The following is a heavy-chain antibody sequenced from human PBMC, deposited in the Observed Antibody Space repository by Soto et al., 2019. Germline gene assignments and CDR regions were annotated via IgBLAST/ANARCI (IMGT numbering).Heavy chain of an antibody. CDR1: GGSISSYY. J-gene: IGHJ4*02. Sequence: QVQLQESGPGLVKPSETVSLTCNVSGGSISSYYWSWIRQPPGKGLEWIGHIYYSGSTNYNPSLTSRVTISVDTSKNQFSLKLSSVTAADTAVYYCAKNGDFFVFDYWGQGALVTVSS. CDR2: IYYSGST. V-gene: IGHV4-59*01. CDR3: AKNGDFFVFDY. D-gene: IGHD4-17*01.